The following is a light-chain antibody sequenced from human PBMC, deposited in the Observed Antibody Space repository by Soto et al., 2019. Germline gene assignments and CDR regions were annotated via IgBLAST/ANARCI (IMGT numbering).Light chain of an antibody. V-gene: IGKV2-28*01. J-gene: IGKJ1*01. CDR3: MQPLQSWT. CDR1: QSLFHSNGYNY. CDR2: LGS. Sequence: DVVMTQYPLSLPATPGEPASISCRPSQSLFHSNGYNYLDWYLQKPGQSPQLLIYLGSNRASGVPDRFSGSGSGTDFTLKISRVEAEDVGVYYCMQPLQSWTFGQGTKVDIK.